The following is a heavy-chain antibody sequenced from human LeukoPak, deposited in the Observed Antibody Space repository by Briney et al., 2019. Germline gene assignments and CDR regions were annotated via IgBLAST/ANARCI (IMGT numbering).Heavy chain of an antibody. V-gene: IGHV3-66*01. CDR2: LYSGGET. CDR1: GFTVSSNY. J-gene: IGHJ6*02. CDR3: ARETFYYGFDV. Sequence: GGSLRLSCAASGFTVSSNYMSWVPQAPGMGLECFSVLYSGGETYYADSVKGRFTISRDNSQNTLYLQMSSLRAEDTAVYYCARETFYYGFDVWGQGTTVTVSS.